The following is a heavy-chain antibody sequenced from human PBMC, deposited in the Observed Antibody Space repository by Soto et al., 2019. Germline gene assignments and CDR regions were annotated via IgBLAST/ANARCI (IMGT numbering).Heavy chain of an antibody. CDR2: IYYSGST. CDR1: GGSISSYY. V-gene: IGHV4-59*01. CDR3: ARVKGTMIWDLDY. D-gene: IGHD3-22*01. Sequence: LSLTCTVSGGSISSYYWSWIRQPPGKGLEWIGYIYYSGSTNYNPSLKSRVTISVDTSKNQFSLKLSSVTAADTAVYYCARVKGTMIWDLDYWGQGTLVTVSS. J-gene: IGHJ4*02.